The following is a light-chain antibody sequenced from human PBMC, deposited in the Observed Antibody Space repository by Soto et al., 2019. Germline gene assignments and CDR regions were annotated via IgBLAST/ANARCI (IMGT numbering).Light chain of an antibody. CDR3: QQYNHWWT. CDR2: GAS. CDR1: ESVSSSY. V-gene: IGKV3-15*01. Sequence: ELVMTQSPTILSVSPGHRATLSCRASESVSSSYLAWYQQKPGQAPRLLIYGASSRATGIPGRFSGTGSGTEFTLTISGLQSEDFAVYYCQQYNHWWTFGQGTKVDIK. J-gene: IGKJ1*01.